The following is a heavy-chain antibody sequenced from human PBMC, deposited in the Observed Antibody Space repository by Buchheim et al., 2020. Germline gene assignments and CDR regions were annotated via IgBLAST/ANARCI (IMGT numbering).Heavy chain of an antibody. J-gene: IGHJ4*02. CDR3: AKDVYYYDSSGYYFDY. CDR1: GFTFSSYG. D-gene: IGHD3-22*01. Sequence: QVQLVESGGGVVQPGRSLRLSCAASGFTFSSYGMHWVRQAPGKGLEWVAVISYDGSNKYYADSVKGRFTISRDNSKNTLDLQMNSLRAEDTAVYYCAKDVYYYDSSGYYFDYWGQGTL. V-gene: IGHV3-30*18. CDR2: ISYDGSNK.